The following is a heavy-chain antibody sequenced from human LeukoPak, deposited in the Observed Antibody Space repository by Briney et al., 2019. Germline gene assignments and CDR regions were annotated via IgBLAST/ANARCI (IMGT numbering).Heavy chain of an antibody. Sequence: SETLSLTCIVSGGSISSYYWSWIRQPPGKGLEWIGYIYYSGSTNYNPSLKSRVTISVDTSKNQFSLKLSSVTAADTAVYYCARDPTRTLYFDYWGQGALVTVSS. CDR2: IYYSGST. CDR3: ARDPTRTLYFDY. V-gene: IGHV4-59*01. CDR1: GGSISSYY. J-gene: IGHJ4*02. D-gene: IGHD5-12*01.